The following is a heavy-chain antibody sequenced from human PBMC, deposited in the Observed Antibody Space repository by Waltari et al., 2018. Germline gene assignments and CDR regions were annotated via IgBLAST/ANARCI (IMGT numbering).Heavy chain of an antibody. D-gene: IGHD4-17*01. V-gene: IGHV3-33*01. CDR2: IWYDGSMM. CDR3: ARDQHGDYARIDF. CDR1: GLPLSNFG. Sequence: QVQLVESGGGVVQPGRSLRLSCGASGLPLSNFGMHWVRQAHGKGLEWVAFIWYDGSMMDYADSVKGRFTIARDNSKSILFLEMNSLRAEDTALYYCARDQHGDYARIDFWGQGTQVTVSS. J-gene: IGHJ4*02.